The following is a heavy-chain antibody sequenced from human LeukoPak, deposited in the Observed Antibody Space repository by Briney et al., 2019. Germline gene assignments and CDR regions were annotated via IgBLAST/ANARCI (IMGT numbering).Heavy chain of an antibody. V-gene: IGHV1-2*02. CDR3: AREIPPLATVITKYYQYFMDV. J-gene: IGHJ6*03. CDR1: GYTFTGYY. Sequence: ASVKVSCKASGYTFTGYYMHWVRQAPGQGLEWMGWINPNSGGTNYAQKFQGRVTMTRDTSISTAYMELSRLRSDDTAVYYCAREIPPLATVITKYYQYFMDVWGKGTTVTVSS. D-gene: IGHD4-23*01. CDR2: INPNSGGT.